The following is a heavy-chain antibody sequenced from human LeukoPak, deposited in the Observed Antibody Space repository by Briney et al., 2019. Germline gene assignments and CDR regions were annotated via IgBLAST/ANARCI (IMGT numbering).Heavy chain of an antibody. V-gene: IGHV4-39*07. CDR1: GGSVSSGSYY. J-gene: IGHJ4*02. CDR3: ARDGRFPPEVLPRYFDY. D-gene: IGHD1-26*01. Sequence: PSETLSLTCTVSGGSVSSGSYYWGWIRQPPGQGLEWIGNIYYSGSSYYNPSLKRLVTISVETSKNQFSLKLSSVTAADTAVYYCARDGRFPPEVLPRYFDYWGQGTLVTVSS. CDR2: IYYSGSS.